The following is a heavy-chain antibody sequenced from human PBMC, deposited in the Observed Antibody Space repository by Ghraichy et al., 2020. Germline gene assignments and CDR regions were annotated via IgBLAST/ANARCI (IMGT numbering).Heavy chain of an antibody. Sequence: ASVKVSCKASGYTFTGYYMHWVRQAPGQGLEWMGWINPNSGGTNYAQKFQGRVTMTRDTSISTAYMELSRLRSDDTAVYYCARGPPNQLLYFGIDYWGQGTLVTVSS. CDR2: INPNSGGT. CDR3: ARGPPNQLLYFGIDY. V-gene: IGHV1-2*02. D-gene: IGHD2-2*02. J-gene: IGHJ4*02. CDR1: GYTFTGYY.